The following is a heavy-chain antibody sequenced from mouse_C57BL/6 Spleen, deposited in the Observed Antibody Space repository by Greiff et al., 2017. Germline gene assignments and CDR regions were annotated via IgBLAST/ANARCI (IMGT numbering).Heavy chain of an antibody. Sequence: QVQLQQPGAELVKPGASVKMSCKASGYTFTSYWITWVKQRPGQGLEWIGDIYPGSGSTNYNEKFKSKATLTVDTSSSTAYMQLSSLTSEDSAVYYCARSGNYYSNYKFAYWGQGTLVTVSA. CDR2: IYPGSGST. D-gene: IGHD2-5*01. J-gene: IGHJ3*01. V-gene: IGHV1-55*01. CDR1: GYTFTSYW. CDR3: ARSGNYYSNYKFAY.